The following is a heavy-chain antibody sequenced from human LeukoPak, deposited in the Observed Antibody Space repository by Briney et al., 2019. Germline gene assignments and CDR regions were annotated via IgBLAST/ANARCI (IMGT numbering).Heavy chain of an antibody. J-gene: IGHJ4*02. D-gene: IGHD3-22*01. Sequence: PSETLSLTCTVSGGAISSYYWSWIRQPPGKVLEWIGYIYYSGGTKYNPSLMSRVTISVDRAQSQFSRSLVSAPVADTAVYYGARDGLYDSSGYYMDSWGQGTLVIVSS. CDR2: IYYSGGT. CDR1: GGAISSYY. V-gene: IGHV4-59*01. CDR3: ARDGLYDSSGYYMDS.